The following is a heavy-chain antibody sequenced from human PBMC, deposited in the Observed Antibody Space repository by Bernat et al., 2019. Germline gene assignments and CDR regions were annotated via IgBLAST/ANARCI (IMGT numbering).Heavy chain of an antibody. CDR3: GIAVAGTTRWVPHYFDY. CDR2: IYPGDSDT. CDR1: GYSFTSYW. J-gene: IGHJ4*02. D-gene: IGHD6-19*01. Sequence: EVQLVQSGAEVKKPGESLKISCKGSGYSFTSYWIGWVRQMPGKGLEWMGIIYPGDSDTRYSPSFQGQVTISADKSISTAYLQWSSLKASGTAMYYCGIAVAGTTRWVPHYFDYWGKGTLVTVSS. V-gene: IGHV5-51*01.